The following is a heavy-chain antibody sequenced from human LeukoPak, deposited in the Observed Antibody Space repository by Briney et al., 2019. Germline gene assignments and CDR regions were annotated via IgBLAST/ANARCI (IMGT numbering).Heavy chain of an antibody. J-gene: IGHJ5*02. D-gene: IGHD5-12*01. CDR2: IYSAGKT. CDR3: ARESGYSGSRRWFDP. Sequence: PGGSLRLSCAASGFTVSSNYMSWVRQAQGKGLEWVSFIYSAGKTYYSDFVKGRFTISIHTSKNTFLLHMKIMKAEDTAVYYCARESGYSGSRRWFDPWGQGTLVTVSS. V-gene: IGHV3-53*04. CDR1: GFTVSSNY.